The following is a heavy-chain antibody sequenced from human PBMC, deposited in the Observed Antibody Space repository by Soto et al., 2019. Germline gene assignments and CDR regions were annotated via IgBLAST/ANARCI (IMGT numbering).Heavy chain of an antibody. Sequence: QVQLVECGGGVVQPGRSLRLSCAASGFTFSSYGMHWVRQAPGKGLEWVAVIWYDGSNKYYADSVKGRFTISRDNSKNTLYLQMNSLRAEDTAVYYCARDRGAAYCGGDCYSDWFDPWGQGTLVTVSS. J-gene: IGHJ5*02. CDR2: IWYDGSNK. V-gene: IGHV3-33*01. CDR1: GFTFSSYG. D-gene: IGHD2-21*02. CDR3: ARDRGAAYCGGDCYSDWFDP.